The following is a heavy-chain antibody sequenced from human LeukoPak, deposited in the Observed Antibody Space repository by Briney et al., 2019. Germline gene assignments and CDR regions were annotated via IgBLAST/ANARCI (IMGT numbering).Heavy chain of an antibody. CDR3: ARDQGGYASYYYYGMDV. V-gene: IGHV1-3*01. Sequence: ASVKVSCKASGYTFNSYGISWVRQAPGQRLEWMGWINAGNGNTKYSQKFQGRVTITRDTSASTAYMELSSLRSEDTAVYYCARDQGGYASYYYYGMDVWGQGTTVTVSS. CDR1: GYTFNSYG. CDR2: INAGNGNT. D-gene: IGHD5-12*01. J-gene: IGHJ6*02.